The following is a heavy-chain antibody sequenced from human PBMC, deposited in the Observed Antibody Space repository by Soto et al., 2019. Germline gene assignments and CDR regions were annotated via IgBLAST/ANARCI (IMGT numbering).Heavy chain of an antibody. CDR2: IIDSGGST. Sequence: SLRLSCAASGFTFSSCAMGWVRQAPGKGLEWVSDIIDSGGSTYYADAVKGRFTISRDNSKSTLYLQMNSLRAEDTAVYYCGKGRSYYYYYGVDVWGQVTTVTVSS. CDR1: GFTFSSCA. CDR3: GKGRSYYYYYGVDV. J-gene: IGHJ6*02. D-gene: IGHD1-26*01. V-gene: IGHV3-23*01.